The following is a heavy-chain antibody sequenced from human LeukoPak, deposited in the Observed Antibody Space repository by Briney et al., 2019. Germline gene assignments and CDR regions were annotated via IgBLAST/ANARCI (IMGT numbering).Heavy chain of an antibody. J-gene: IGHJ5*02. CDR1: GGSFCGYY. CDR3: ARGNFITYYYDSSGYALNWFDP. V-gene: IGHV4-34*01. D-gene: IGHD3-22*01. Sequence: SETLSLTCAVYGGSFCGYYWSWIRQPPGKGLEWIGEINHSGSTNYNPSLKSRVTISVDTSKNQFSLKLSSVTAADTAVYYCARGNFITYYYDSSGYALNWFDPWGQGTLVTVSS. CDR2: INHSGST.